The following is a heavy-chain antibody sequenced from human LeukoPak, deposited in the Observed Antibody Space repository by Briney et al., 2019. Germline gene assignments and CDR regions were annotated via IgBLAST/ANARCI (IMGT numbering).Heavy chain of an antibody. CDR1: GGSISSYY. V-gene: IGHV4-4*07. CDR2: IYTSGST. D-gene: IGHD6-19*01. Sequence: SETLSLTCTVSGGSISSYYWSWIRXPAGKXXEWIGRIYTSGSTYSNPSLKTRVTMSVDTSKNQFSLKLSSVTAADTAIYYCAGAVAGPFDYWGQGTLVTVSS. J-gene: IGHJ4*02. CDR3: AGAVAGPFDY.